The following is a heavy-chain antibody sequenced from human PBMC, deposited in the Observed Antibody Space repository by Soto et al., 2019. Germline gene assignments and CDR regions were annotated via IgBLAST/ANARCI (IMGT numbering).Heavy chain of an antibody. Sequence: ASVKVSCKASGYTFTSYGISWVRQAPGQGLEWMGWISAYNGNTNYAQKLQGRVTMTRNTSISTAYMELSSLRSEDTAVYYCARVDQYYDILTGYSRRYMDVWGKGTTVTVSS. CDR1: GYTFTSYG. CDR2: ISAYNGNT. CDR3: ARVDQYYDILTGYSRRYMDV. J-gene: IGHJ6*03. V-gene: IGHV1-18*01. D-gene: IGHD3-9*01.